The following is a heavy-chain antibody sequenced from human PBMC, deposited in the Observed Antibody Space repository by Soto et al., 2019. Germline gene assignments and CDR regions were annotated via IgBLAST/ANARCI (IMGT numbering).Heavy chain of an antibody. CDR1: GGSISSSSYY. D-gene: IGHD2-2*01. J-gene: IGHJ4*02. CDR3: ASLRLVARWGHFDY. CDR2: IYYSGST. V-gene: IGHV4-39*01. Sequence: QLQLQESGPGLVKPSETLSLTCTVSGGSISSSSYYWGWIRQPPGKGLEWIGSIYYSGSTYYNPSLKSRVTISVDTSKNQCSLKLSYVTAADTAVYYCASLRLVARWGHFDYWGQGTLVTVSS.